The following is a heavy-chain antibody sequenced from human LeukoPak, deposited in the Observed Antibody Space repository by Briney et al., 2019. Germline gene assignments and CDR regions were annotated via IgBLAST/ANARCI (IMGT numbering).Heavy chain of an antibody. D-gene: IGHD3-10*01. Sequence: GASVKVSCKASGYTFTSYGITWVRQAPGQGLEWMGWISAYTGSTQSAQKLQGRVTMTTDTSTGTAYMELRSLRSDDTAVYYCAREGGGPYYGSGSHHDAFDIWGQGTMVTVSS. J-gene: IGHJ3*02. CDR1: GYTFTSYG. CDR2: ISAYTGST. V-gene: IGHV1-18*01. CDR3: AREGGGPYYGSGSHHDAFDI.